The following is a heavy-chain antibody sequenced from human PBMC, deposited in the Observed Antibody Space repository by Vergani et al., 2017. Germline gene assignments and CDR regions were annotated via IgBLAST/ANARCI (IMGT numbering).Heavy chain of an antibody. D-gene: IGHD3-9*01. V-gene: IGHV3-11*04. CDR1: GFTFSDHY. CDR3: ARETDTGSSVSYNYYAMDV. Sequence: QVQLVESGGGLVKPGGSLRLSCAASGFTFSDHYMSWVRQAPGKGLEWISYMSSGDSIYYADSVKGRFTVSGDNTKNTLYLQMNSLRAEDTAVYYCARETDTGSSVSYNYYAMDVWGQGTTVSVSS. CDR2: MSSGDSI. J-gene: IGHJ6*02.